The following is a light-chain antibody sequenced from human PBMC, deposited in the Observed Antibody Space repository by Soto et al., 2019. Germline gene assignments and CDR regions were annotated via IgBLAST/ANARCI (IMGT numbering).Light chain of an antibody. J-gene: IGKJ4*01. V-gene: IGKV1-6*01. CDR3: LQESNYPLT. Sequence: IQMTQSPSSLSASVGDRVTITCRVSQGVRDDVGWYQQKPGKAPKLLIYSASTLQSGVPSRFSGSGSGTDFTLTIXGLQPEDFATYYCLQESNYPLTFGGGTKVEIK. CDR1: QGVRDD. CDR2: SAS.